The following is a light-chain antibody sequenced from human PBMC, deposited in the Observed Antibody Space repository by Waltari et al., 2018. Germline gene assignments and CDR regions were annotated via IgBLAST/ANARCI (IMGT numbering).Light chain of an antibody. V-gene: IGKV3-20*01. Sequence: EIVLTQSPGTLSLSPGERATLSCRASQTVRTTYLAWYQQKPGQAPTLLIYGASSRATGIPDRFSGSGDGTDFSLTISSLEPEDFAVYYCQQYDISPLTFGGGTKVEIK. CDR1: QTVRTTY. CDR3: QQYDISPLT. CDR2: GAS. J-gene: IGKJ4*01.